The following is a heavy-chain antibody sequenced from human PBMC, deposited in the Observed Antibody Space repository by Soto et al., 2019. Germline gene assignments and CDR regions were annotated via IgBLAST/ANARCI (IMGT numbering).Heavy chain of an antibody. CDR2: IYPGDSDT. Sequence: GESLKISCKGSGYSFTSYWIGWVRQMPGKGLEWMGIIYPGDSDTRYSPSFQGQVTISADKSISTAYLQWSSLKASDTAMYYCARHYARDWISTSCYYYYYMVVWGKGTKVTGYS. J-gene: IGHJ6*03. CDR3: ARHYARDWISTSCYYYYYMVV. V-gene: IGHV5-51*01. CDR1: GYSFTSYW. D-gene: IGHD2-2*01.